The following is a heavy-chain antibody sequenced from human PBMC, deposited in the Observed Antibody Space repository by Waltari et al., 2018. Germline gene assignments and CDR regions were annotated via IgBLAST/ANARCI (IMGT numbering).Heavy chain of an antibody. V-gene: IGHV3-74*01. J-gene: IGHJ5*02. D-gene: IGHD1-26*01. Sequence: EVQLVQSGGGLVQPGGSLRLSCEASGFTFSTYWMHWVRQVPGKGLVWVARIVGDGVRVTSADFVQGRFSISKDNAKNMLYLQMDSLRTEDTAVYYCSRGAGGYFDPWGQGTLVTVSS. CDR3: SRGAGGYFDP. CDR2: IVGDGVRV. CDR1: GFTFSTYW.